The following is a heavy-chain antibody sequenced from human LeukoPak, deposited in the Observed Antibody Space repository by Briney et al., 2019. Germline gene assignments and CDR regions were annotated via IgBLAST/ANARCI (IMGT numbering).Heavy chain of an antibody. CDR1: GYTFTGYY. J-gene: IGHJ4*02. CDR2: INPNSGGT. V-gene: IGHV1-2*02. Sequence: ASVKVSCKASGYTFTGYYMHWVRQAPGQGLEWMGWINPNSGGTNYAQKFQGRVTMTRDTSISTAYMELSRLRSDDTAVCYCARFIAAAGQFDYWGQGTLVTVSS. D-gene: IGHD6-13*01. CDR3: ARFIAAAGQFDY.